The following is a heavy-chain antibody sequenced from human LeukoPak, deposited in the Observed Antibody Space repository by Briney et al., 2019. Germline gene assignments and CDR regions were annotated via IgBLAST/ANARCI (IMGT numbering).Heavy chain of an antibody. CDR2: IYYSGST. J-gene: IGHJ4*02. CDR3: ARLVTGYYYDTSGYYSFDY. Sequence: SETLYLTCSVSGGSITRNNYSWGWIRQPPGKGLEWIGTIYYSGSTYYNPSLKSRVTISVDTSKSQFSLKLSSVTAADTAVYYCARLVTGYYYDTSGYYSFDYWGQGTLVTVSS. D-gene: IGHD3-22*01. CDR1: GGSITRNNYS. V-gene: IGHV4-39*01.